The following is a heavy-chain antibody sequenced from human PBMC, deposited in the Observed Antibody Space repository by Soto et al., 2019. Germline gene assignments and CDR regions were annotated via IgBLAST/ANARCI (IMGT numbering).Heavy chain of an antibody. CDR1: GFTFGDYA. V-gene: IGHV3-49*03. D-gene: IGHD3-22*01. CDR3: TRDYYYDSRGPTYYFDY. Sequence: GGSLRLSCTTSGFTFGDYAMSWFRQAPGKGLEWVGFIKSKDYGGTTEYAASVKDRFTISRDDSKSIAYLQMNSLRTEDTAVYYCTRDYYYDSRGPTYYFDYWGQGT. CDR2: IKSKDYGGTT. J-gene: IGHJ4*02.